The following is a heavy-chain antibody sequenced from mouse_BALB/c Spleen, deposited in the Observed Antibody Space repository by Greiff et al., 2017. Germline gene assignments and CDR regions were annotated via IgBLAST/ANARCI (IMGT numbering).Heavy chain of an antibody. J-gene: IGHJ3*01. D-gene: IGHD1-2*01. Sequence: EVQGVESGGGLVQPGGSLRLSCATSGFTFTDYYMSWVRQPPGKALEWLGFIRNKANGYTTEYSASVKGRFTISRDNSQSILYLQMNTLRAEDSATYYCARSRLITTAAWFAYWGQGTLVTVSA. V-gene: IGHV7-3*02. CDR1: GFTFTDYY. CDR2: IRNKANGYTT. CDR3: ARSRLITTAAWFAY.